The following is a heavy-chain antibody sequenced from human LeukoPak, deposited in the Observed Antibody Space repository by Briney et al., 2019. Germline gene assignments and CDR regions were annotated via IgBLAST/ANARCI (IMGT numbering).Heavy chain of an antibody. J-gene: IGHJ4*02. D-gene: IGHD2-15*01. V-gene: IGHV3-48*01. CDR3: ARDGWWPRGGLDY. CDR2: ISSSSSTM. CDR1: GFTFSSYS. Sequence: PGGSLRLSCAASGFTFSSYSMNWVRQAPGKGLEWVSYISSSSSTMYYADSVKGRFTISRDNAKNSLYLQMNNLRAEDTAVYYCARDGWWPRGGLDYWGQGTLVTVSS.